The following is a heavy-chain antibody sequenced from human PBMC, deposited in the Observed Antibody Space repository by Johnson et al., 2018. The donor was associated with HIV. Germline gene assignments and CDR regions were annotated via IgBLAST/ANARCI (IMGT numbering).Heavy chain of an antibody. Sequence: QVQLVESGGGVVQPGRSLRLSCAASAFTFSRYGMHWVRQAPGKGLEWVSVIYSGGNTYYADSVTGRFSISRDNSKNTVYLQMNSLRPEDTAVYYCSSPWYYDMYAFDIWGQGTLVTVSS. J-gene: IGHJ3*02. CDR1: AFTFSRYG. V-gene: IGHV3-NL1*01. D-gene: IGHD3-22*01. CDR3: SSPWYYDMYAFDI. CDR2: IYSGGNT.